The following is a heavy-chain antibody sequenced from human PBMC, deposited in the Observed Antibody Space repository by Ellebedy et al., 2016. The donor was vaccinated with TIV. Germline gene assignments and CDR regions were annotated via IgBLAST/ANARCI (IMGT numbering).Heavy chain of an antibody. V-gene: IGHV3-11*06. J-gene: IGHJ4*02. CDR2: ISSSTTYT. CDR1: GFTFSDYY. CDR3: ARDYYGSGSYSSD. Sequence: PGGSLRLSCTASGFTFSDYYMSWIRQAPGQGLEWISYISSSTTYTNYADSVRGRVTISRDNANNSLYLRMNSLRAEDTAVYYCARDYYGSGSYSSDWGQGTLVTVSS. D-gene: IGHD3-10*01.